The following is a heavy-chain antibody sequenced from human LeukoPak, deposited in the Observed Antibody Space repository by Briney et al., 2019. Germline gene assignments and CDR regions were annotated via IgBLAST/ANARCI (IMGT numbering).Heavy chain of an antibody. CDR1: GGSFSGYY. J-gene: IGHJ6*03. Sequence: PSETLSLTCAVYGGSFSGYYWSWIRQPPGKGLEWIGEINHSGSTNYNPSLKSRVTISVDKSKNQFSLKLSSVTAADTAVYYCASDSMLAARPDPSYYYMDVWGKGTTVTVSS. D-gene: IGHD6-6*01. CDR3: ASDSMLAARPDPSYYYMDV. CDR2: INHSGST. V-gene: IGHV4-34*01.